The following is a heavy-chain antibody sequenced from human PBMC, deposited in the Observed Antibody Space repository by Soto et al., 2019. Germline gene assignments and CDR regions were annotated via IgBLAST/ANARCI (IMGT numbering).Heavy chain of an antibody. CDR3: ARCGGWSGQCYVDC. D-gene: IGHD6-19*01. J-gene: IGHJ4*02. CDR1: GFIVSSSY. V-gene: IGHV3-53*02. Sequence: DVQLVETGGGLIQPGRSLRLSCAASGFIVSSSYMTWVRQAPGKGLEWASVIYADGRTYYADSVKDRFTISRDNSKNTLYLQMNSLGAEGPAVSSCARCGGWSGQCYVDCWGQGTLVTVSS. CDR2: IYADGRT.